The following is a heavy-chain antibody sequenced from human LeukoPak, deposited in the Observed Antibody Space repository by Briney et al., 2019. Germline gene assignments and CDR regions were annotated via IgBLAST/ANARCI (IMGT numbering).Heavy chain of an antibody. CDR2: IYSGGST. V-gene: IGHV3-53*01. J-gene: IGHJ4*02. Sequence: GGSLRLSCAASGFIFRNYWMHWVRQAPGKGLEWVSVIYSGGSTYYADSVKGRFTISRDTSTNTLYLQMNSLRAEDTAVYYCAREGTTVTTSFFDSWGQGTLVTVSS. D-gene: IGHD4-17*01. CDR1: GFIFRNYW. CDR3: AREGTTVTTSFFDS.